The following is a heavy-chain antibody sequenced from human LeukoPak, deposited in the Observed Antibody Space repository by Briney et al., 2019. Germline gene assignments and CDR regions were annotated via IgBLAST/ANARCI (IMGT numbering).Heavy chain of an antibody. V-gene: IGHV4-59*12. J-gene: IGHJ6*03. CDR1: GGSISTYY. Sequence: PSETLSLTCTVSGGSISTYYWSWVRQSPGKGLEWIGHIYYSGSTNYNPSLKSRVAMSVDTSKNQFSLKLSSVTAADTAVYYCARLRRRYYYMDVWGKGTMVTISS. CDR2: IYYSGST. CDR3: ARLRRRYYYMDV.